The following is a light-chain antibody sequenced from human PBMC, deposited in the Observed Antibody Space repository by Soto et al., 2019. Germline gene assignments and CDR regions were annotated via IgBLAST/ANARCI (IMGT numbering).Light chain of an antibody. CDR3: AAWDDSLSGTYV. V-gene: IGLV1-44*01. CDR1: SSNIGSNT. Sequence: QSVLTQPPSASGTPGQMVTISCSGSSSNIGSNTVNWYQQVPGTAPKLLIYSNNRRPSGVPDRFSGSKSGTSASLAISGLQSEDEADYYCAAWDDSLSGTYVFGTGTKVTVL. J-gene: IGLJ1*01. CDR2: SNN.